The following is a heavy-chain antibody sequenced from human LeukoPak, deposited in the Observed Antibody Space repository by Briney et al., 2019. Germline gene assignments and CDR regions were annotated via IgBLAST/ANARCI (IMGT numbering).Heavy chain of an antibody. Sequence: ASVKVSCKASGYTFTGYYMHWVRQAPGQGLEWMGWINPNSGGTNYAQKFQGRVTMTRDTSISTAYMELSRLRFDDTAVYYCARADYGSGSTNDYWGQGTLVTVSS. CDR1: GYTFTGYY. CDR2: INPNSGGT. J-gene: IGHJ4*02. CDR3: ARADYGSGSTNDY. D-gene: IGHD3-10*01. V-gene: IGHV1-2*02.